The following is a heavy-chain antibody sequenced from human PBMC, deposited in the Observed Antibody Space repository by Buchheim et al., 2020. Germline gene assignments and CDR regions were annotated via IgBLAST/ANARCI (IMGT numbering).Heavy chain of an antibody. CDR3: ARAIHPGYCSGGSCEIDY. D-gene: IGHD2-15*01. V-gene: IGHV1-2*02. CDR2: INPNSGGT. CDR1: GYTFTGYY. Sequence: QVQLVQSGAEVKKPGASVKVSCKASGYTFTGYYMHWVRQAPGQGLEWMGWINPNSGGTNYAQKFQGRVTMTRDPSTSTAYMELSRLRSDDTAVYYCARAIHPGYCSGGSCEIDYWGQGTL. J-gene: IGHJ4*02.